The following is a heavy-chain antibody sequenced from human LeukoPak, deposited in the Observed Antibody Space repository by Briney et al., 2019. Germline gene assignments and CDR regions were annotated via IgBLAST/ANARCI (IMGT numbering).Heavy chain of an antibody. CDR2: IKHDRSNK. CDR1: GFTYSGYG. J-gene: IGHJ4*02. Sequence: GGSLILPCEASGFTYSGYGMSGVRKAQGKGPEGVQKIKHDRSNKYYVDTSEGRRTVSRDSAKNSPYLQMNSLRAEDTAVYYGAVVSDAFDYWGQGTLVTVSS. D-gene: IGHD1-26*01. CDR3: AVVSDAFDY. V-gene: IGHV3-7*01.